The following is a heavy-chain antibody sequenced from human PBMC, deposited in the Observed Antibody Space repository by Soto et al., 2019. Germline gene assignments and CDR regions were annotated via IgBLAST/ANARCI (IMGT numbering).Heavy chain of an antibody. CDR1: GTSISSYY. D-gene: IGHD2-8*01. V-gene: IGHV4-59*01. J-gene: IGHJ4*02. CDR3: ARYNSYAIDY. Sequence: PSETLSLTCTVSGTSISSYYWSWIRQPPGKGLEWIANIHYSGTTNYNPSLASRVTLSVDTSKNQFPLKMTYVTAADRAMYFCARYNSYAIDYWGRGTLVTVSS. CDR2: IHYSGTT.